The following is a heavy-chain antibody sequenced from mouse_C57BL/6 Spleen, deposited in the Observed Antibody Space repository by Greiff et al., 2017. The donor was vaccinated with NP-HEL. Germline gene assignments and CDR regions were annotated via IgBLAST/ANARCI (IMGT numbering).Heavy chain of an antibody. V-gene: IGHV1-26*01. CDR1: GYTFTDYY. J-gene: IGHJ3*01. CDR3: AREGVYYGSRSWFAY. CDR2: INPNNGGT. Sequence: VQLQQSGPELVKPGASVKISCKASGYTFTDYYMNWVKQSHGKSLEWIGDINPNNGGTIYNQKFKGKATLTVDKSSSTAYMELRSLTSEDSAVYYCAREGVYYGSRSWFAYWGQGTLVTVSA. D-gene: IGHD1-1*01.